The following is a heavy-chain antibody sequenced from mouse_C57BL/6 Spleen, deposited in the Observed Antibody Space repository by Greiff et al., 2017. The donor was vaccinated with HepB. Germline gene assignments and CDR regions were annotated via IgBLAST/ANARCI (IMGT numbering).Heavy chain of an antibody. CDR2: ISSGGSYT. J-gene: IGHJ3*01. D-gene: IGHD3-2*02. CDR3: ARETAQASFAY. CDR1: GFTFSSYG. V-gene: IGHV5-6*02. Sequence: DVKLVESGGDLVKPGGSLKLSCAASGFTFSSYGMSWVRQTPDKRLEWVATISSGGSYTYYPDSVKGRFTISRDNAKNTLYLQMSSLKSEDTAMYYCARETAQASFAYWGQGTLVTVSA.